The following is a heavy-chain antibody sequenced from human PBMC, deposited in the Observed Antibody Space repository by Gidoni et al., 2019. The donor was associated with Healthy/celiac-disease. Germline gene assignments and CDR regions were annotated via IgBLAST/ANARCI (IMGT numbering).Heavy chain of an antibody. V-gene: IGHV3-48*02. CDR3: ARVKGYYDSSGYYWFDY. J-gene: IGHJ4*02. Sequence: EVQLVESGGGLVQPVGSLRLSCAPSGFTFSRYSMNWVRQAPGKGLEWVSYISSSSSTIYYADSVKGRFTISRDNAKNSLYLQMNSLRDEDTAVYYCARVKGYYDSSGYYWFDYWGQGTLVTVSS. CDR2: ISSSSSTI. CDR1: GFTFSRYS. D-gene: IGHD3-22*01.